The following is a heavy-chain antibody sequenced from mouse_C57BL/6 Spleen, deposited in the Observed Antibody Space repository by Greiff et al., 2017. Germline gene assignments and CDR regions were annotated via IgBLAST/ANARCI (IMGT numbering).Heavy chain of an antibody. J-gene: IGHJ4*01. CDR3: AGNFYYYAMAY. V-gene: IGHV5-17*01. Sequence: EVKLVESGGCLVKPGGSLKLSCAVSAFTFSDSGMHLVRQAPEKGLEWVAYISRGSSTIYYADTVKGRFAISRDNAKNTLVLQMTSLRSEDTAMYYCAGNFYYYAMAYWRSGDSGPVSS. CDR1: AFTFSDSG. CDR2: ISRGSSTI.